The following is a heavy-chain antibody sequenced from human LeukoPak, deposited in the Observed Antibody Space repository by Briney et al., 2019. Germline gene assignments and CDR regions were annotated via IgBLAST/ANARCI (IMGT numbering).Heavy chain of an antibody. V-gene: IGHV4-30-2*01. CDR3: ARDNSQIWFDP. D-gene: IGHD2/OR15-2a*01. CDR2: IYHSGST. J-gene: IGHJ5*02. CDR1: GGSISSGGYY. Sequence: SQTLSLTCTVSGGSISSGGYYWSWIRQPPGKGLEWIGYIYHSGSTYYNPSLKSRVTISVDTSKNQFSLRLTSVTAADTAVYYCARDNSQIWFDPWGQGTLVTVSS.